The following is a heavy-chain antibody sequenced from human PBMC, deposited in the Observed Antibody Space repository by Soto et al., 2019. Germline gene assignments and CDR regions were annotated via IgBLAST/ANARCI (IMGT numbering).Heavy chain of an antibody. J-gene: IGHJ6*02. CDR1: GGSISSDY. CDR3: ARSLVDTAMVSYYYYYGMDV. Sequence: SETLSLTCTVSGGSISSDYWSWIRQPPGKGLEWIGYIYYSGSTNYNPSLKSRVTISVDTSKNQFSLKLSSVTAADTAVYYCARSLVDTAMVSYYYYYGMDVWGQGTTVTVSS. CDR2: IYYSGST. V-gene: IGHV4-59*12. D-gene: IGHD5-18*01.